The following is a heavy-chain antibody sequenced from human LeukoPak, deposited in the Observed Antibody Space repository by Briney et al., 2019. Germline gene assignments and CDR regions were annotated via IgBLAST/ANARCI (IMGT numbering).Heavy chain of an antibody. CDR3: ARDRGYCSSTSCNI. J-gene: IGHJ4*02. CDR1: GGSISSGSYY. D-gene: IGHD2-2*02. V-gene: IGHV4-61*02. Sequence: SQTLSLTCTVSGGSISSGSYYWSWIRQPAGKGLEWIGRIYTSGSTNYNPSLKSRVTISVDTSRNQFSLKLSSVTAADTAVYYCARDRGYCSSTSCNIWGQGTLVTVSS. CDR2: IYTSGST.